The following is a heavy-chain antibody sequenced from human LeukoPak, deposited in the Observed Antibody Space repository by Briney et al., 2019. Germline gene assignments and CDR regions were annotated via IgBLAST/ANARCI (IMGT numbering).Heavy chain of an antibody. J-gene: IGHJ4*02. Sequence: PGGSLRLSCVASGFTFSSYTMSWVRQAPGKGLEWVSAISSSSSSTSYADSVKGRFTISRDNAKNSLFLQINSLRAEDTAVYYCAPSYGSDCPGAYWGQGTLVTVSS. CDR3: APSYGSDCPGAY. D-gene: IGHD2-21*02. V-gene: IGHV3-21*04. CDR2: ISSSSSST. CDR1: GFTFSSYT.